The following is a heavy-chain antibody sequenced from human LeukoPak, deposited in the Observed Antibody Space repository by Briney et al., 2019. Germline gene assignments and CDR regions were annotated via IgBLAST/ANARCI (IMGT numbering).Heavy chain of an antibody. CDR1: GYTFTGYY. CDR3: ARGGPYSGSSSYYFDY. J-gene: IGHJ4*02. D-gene: IGHD1-26*01. Sequence: ASVKVSCKASGYTFTGYYMHWVRQAPGQGLEWMGWINPNSGGTNYAQKFQGRVTMTRDTSISTAYMELSRLRSDDTAVYYCARGGPYSGSSSYYFDYWGQGTLVTVSS. V-gene: IGHV1-2*02. CDR2: INPNSGGT.